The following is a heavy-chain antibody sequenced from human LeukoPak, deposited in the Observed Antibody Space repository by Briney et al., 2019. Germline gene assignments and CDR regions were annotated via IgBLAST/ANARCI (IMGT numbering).Heavy chain of an antibody. CDR3: ATGRAYCGGDCPSLVD. D-gene: IGHD2-21*02. Sequence: GASVKVSCKVSGYTLTELSMHWVRQAPGKGLEWMGGFDPEDGETIYAQKFQGRVTMTEDTSTDTAYMELSSLRSEDTAVYYCATGRAYCGGDCPSLVDWGQGTLVTVSS. V-gene: IGHV1-24*01. J-gene: IGHJ4*02. CDR2: FDPEDGET. CDR1: GYTLTELS.